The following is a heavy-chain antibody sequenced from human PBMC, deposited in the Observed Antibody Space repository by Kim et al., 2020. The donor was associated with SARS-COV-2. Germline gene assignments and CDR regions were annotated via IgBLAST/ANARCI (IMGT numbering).Heavy chain of an antibody. CDR3: ARDADYDILTGPSDY. D-gene: IGHD3-9*01. CDR2: IWYDGRDK. J-gene: IGHJ4*02. Sequence: GGSLRLSCAASGFIFSRYGMHWVRQAPGKGLEWVATIWYDGRDKSYADSVKGRFTISRDYSKNTVHLQMNSLRPEDTAMYYCARDADYDILTGPSDYWGQGTLAT. CDR1: GFIFSRYG. V-gene: IGHV3-33*01.